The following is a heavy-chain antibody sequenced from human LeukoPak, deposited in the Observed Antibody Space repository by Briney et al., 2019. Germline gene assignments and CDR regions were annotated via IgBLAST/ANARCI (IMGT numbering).Heavy chain of an antibody. CDR3: ARDQACCGGDCYFDF. V-gene: IGHV4-38-2*02. CDR1: DYSTSSAYY. CDR2: IYHSGST. D-gene: IGHD2-21*02. Sequence: SETLSLTCAVSDYSTSSAYYWGWIRQPPGKGLEWIGSIYHSGSTDYNPSLKSRVTISVDTSKNQFSLKLRSVTAADTAVYYCARDQACCGGDCYFDFWGQGTLVTVSS. J-gene: IGHJ4*02.